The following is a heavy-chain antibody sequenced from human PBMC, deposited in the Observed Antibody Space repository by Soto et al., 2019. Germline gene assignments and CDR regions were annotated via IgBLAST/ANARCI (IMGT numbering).Heavy chain of an antibody. J-gene: IGHJ3*02. CDR3: ASLNLYEGAFDI. D-gene: IGHD2-8*01. CDR1: GFTFSSYS. V-gene: IGHV3-21*04. CDR2: ISSSSSYI. Sequence: GGSLRLSCAASGFTFSSYSMNWVRQAPGKGLEWVSSISSSSSYIYYADSVKGRFTISRDNAKNSLYLQMNSLRSEDTAVYYCASLNLYEGAFDIWGQGTMVTVSS.